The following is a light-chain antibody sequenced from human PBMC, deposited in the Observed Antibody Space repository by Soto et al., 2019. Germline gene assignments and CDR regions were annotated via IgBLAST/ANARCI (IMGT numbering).Light chain of an antibody. CDR1: QSISSY. CDR2: AAS. CDR3: QQSYITPWT. J-gene: IGKJ1*01. Sequence: DIQMTQSPSSLSASVGDRVTITCRASQSISSYLNWYQQKQGKAPNXLIYAASTLQSGVPSRFSGSGSGTDFTITITSLQPEDFATYYCQQSYITPWTFGQGTKVDIK. V-gene: IGKV1-39*01.